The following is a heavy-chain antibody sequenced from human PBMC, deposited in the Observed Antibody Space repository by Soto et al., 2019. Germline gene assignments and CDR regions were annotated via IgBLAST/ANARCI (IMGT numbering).Heavy chain of an antibody. D-gene: IGHD3-22*01. V-gene: IGHV4-59*04. J-gene: IGHJ4*02. CDR1: GGSISSYY. CDR3: ARQHYYDSSGYYTWN. Sequence: PSETLSLTCTVSGGSISSYYWSWIRQPPGKGLEWIATVHYSGSTYYTPSLKNRVTISADTSNNQFSLRLNSVTAADTAVYYCARQHYYDSSGYYTWNWGQGTLATVSS. CDR2: VHYSGST.